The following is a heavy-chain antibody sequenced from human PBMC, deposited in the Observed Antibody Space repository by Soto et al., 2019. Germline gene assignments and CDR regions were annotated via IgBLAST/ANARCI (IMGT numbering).Heavy chain of an antibody. D-gene: IGHD3-3*01. J-gene: IGHJ4*02. CDR3: ARHSWSGYVRWRTPFDY. Sequence: GESLKICCKGSGYSFTSYWVGWVRQMPGKGLEWMGIIYPGDSDTRYSPSFQGQVTISADKSISTAYLQWSSLKASDTAMYYCARHSWSGYVRWRTPFDYWGQGTLVTVSS. V-gene: IGHV5-51*01. CDR2: IYPGDSDT. CDR1: GYSFTSYW.